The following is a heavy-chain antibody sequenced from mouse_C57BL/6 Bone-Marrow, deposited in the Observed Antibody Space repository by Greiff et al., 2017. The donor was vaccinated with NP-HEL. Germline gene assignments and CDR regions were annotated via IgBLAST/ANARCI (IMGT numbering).Heavy chain of an antibody. V-gene: IGHV1-81*01. Sequence: VKLQESGAELARPGASVKLSCKASGYTFTSYGISWVKQRTGQGLEWIGEIYPRSGNTYYNEKFKGKATLTADKSSSTAYMELRGLTSEDSAVYFCARRVGSSPDYWGQGTTLTVSS. CDR1: GYTFTSYG. D-gene: IGHD1-1*01. CDR2: IYPRSGNT. CDR3: ARRVGSSPDY. J-gene: IGHJ2*01.